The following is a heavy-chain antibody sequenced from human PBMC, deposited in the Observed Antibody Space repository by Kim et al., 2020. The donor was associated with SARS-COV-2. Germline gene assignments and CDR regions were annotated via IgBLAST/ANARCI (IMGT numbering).Heavy chain of an antibody. CDR2: ISYDGSNK. D-gene: IGHD5-18*01. V-gene: IGHV3-30*04. CDR3: ARDPALDTAMAHFDY. CDR1: GFTFSSYA. J-gene: IGHJ4*02. Sequence: GGSLRLSCAASGFTFSSYAMHWVRQAPGKGLEWVAVISYDGSNKYYADSVKGRFTISRDNSKNTLYLQMNSLRAEDTAVYYCARDPALDTAMAHFDYWGQGTLVTVSS.